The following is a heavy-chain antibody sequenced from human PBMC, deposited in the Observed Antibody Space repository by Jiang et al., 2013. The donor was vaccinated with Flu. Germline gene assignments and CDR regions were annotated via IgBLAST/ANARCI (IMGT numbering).Heavy chain of an antibody. J-gene: IGHJ4*02. CDR2: FDYGGSS. D-gene: IGHD1-26*01. V-gene: IGHV4-61*01. CDR3: ANYFKGYGGKGF. Sequence: GPGLVKPSETLSLTCTVSGDSVTSGNYHWSWIRQSPGKGLEWIGYFDYGGSSNYNPSLQSRVTTSVDTSKNQFFLTLTSVTAADTAVYYCANYFKGYGGKGFWGQGTLVTVSS. CDR1: GDSVTSGNYH.